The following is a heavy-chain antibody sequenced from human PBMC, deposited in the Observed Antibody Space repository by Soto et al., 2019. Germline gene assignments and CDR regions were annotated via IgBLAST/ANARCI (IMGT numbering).Heavy chain of an antibody. CDR3: GSVQSRLDAFDV. J-gene: IGHJ3*01. Sequence: SETRYLTGAVSDDSIISGGYTCSWVRQPPGKGPECVGYIYDSWSSYYDPSLNRGVSTSLDSSKNQFSLKLSSVHVADTAVYYSGSVQSRLDAFDVCGQGTMVT. CDR2: IYDSWSS. D-gene: IGHD1-1*01. CDR1: DDSIISGGYT. V-gene: IGHV4-30-2*01.